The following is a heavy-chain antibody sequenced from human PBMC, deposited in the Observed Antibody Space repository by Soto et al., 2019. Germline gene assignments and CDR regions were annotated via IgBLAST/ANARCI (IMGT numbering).Heavy chain of an antibody. Sequence: PGGSLRLSCAASGFTFSSYGMHWVRQAPGKGLEWVAVISYDGSNKYFSDSVKGRFTISRVNSKNTLYLQMNSLRAEDTVVYYCAKLPTAAGTYRLDRWAYYYGSGSYYPDAFDIWGQGTMVTVSS. V-gene: IGHV3-30*18. CDR1: GFTFSSYG. CDR3: AKLPTAAGTYRLDRWAYYYGSGSYYPDAFDI. J-gene: IGHJ3*02. D-gene: IGHD3-10*01. CDR2: ISYDGSNK.